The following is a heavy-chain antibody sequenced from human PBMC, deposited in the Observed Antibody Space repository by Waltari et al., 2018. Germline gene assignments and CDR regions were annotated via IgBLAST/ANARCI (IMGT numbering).Heavy chain of an antibody. CDR2: INPNSGGT. V-gene: IGHV1-2*02. D-gene: IGHD1-26*01. CDR1: GYTFTGYY. CDR3: ARDRAGAIPFDY. Sequence: QVQLVQSGAEVKKPGASVKVSCKASGYTFTGYYMHWVRQAPGQGLEWMGWINPNSGGTNYAQKLQGRVTMTRDTSISTAYMELSRLRSDDTAVYYCARDRAGAIPFDYWGQGTLVTVSS. J-gene: IGHJ4*02.